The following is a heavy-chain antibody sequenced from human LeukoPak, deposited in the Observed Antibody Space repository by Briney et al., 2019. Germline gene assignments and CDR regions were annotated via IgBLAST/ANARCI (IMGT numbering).Heavy chain of an antibody. V-gene: IGHV3-30*03. CDR3: ARTSKGIAAAGRNWFDP. CDR1: GFTFSSYG. D-gene: IGHD6-13*01. J-gene: IGHJ5*02. Sequence: GGSLRLSCAASGFTFSSYGMHWVRQAPGKGLEWVAVISYDGSSKYYADSVKGRFTISRDNSKNTSFLQMNSLRAEDTAVYYCARTSKGIAAAGRNWFDPLGPGNPGHRLL. CDR2: ISYDGSSK.